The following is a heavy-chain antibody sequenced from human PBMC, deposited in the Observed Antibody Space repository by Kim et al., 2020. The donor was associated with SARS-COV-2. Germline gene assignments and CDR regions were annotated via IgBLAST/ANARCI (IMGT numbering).Heavy chain of an antibody. D-gene: IGHD6-13*01. Sequence: GGSLRLSCAASGFTFSSYSMNWVRQAPGKGLEWVAAISNGGSYIYYADSVKGRFTISRDNSKNSLYLQMNSLRAEDTAVYYCARQIAADLYYYYGMDVWGQGTTVTVSS. CDR1: GFTFSSYS. V-gene: IGHV3-21*01. CDR3: ARQIAADLYYYYGMDV. J-gene: IGHJ6*02. CDR2: ISNGGSYI.